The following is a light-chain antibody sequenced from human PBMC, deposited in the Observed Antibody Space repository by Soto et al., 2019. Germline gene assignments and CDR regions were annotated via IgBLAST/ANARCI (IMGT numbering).Light chain of an antibody. V-gene: IGKV1-9*01. CDR2: AAS. Sequence: IHLTQSPSSLSASVGDRVTITCRASQGISTYLAWYQQKPGKAPKLLIYAASTLQSGVPSRFSGSGSGTDFTLTISSLQPDDFATYYCQQYNSYPVTFGQGTKVDIK. J-gene: IGKJ1*01. CDR1: QGISTY. CDR3: QQYNSYPVT.